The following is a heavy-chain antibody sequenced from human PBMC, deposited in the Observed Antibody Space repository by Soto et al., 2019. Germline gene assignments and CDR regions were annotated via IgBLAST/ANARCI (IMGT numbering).Heavy chain of an antibody. Sequence: QVQLQESGPGLVKPSPTLSLTCTVSGGSISSGDYYWSWIRQPPGKGLEWIGYIYYSGSTYYNPSLKSRVTISVDTSKNQFSLKLSSVTAADKAVYYCARDVLLGFGELSPLYYYYGMDVWGQGTTVTVSS. J-gene: IGHJ6*02. CDR1: GGSISSGDYY. V-gene: IGHV4-30-4*01. CDR3: ARDVLLGFGELSPLYYYYGMDV. D-gene: IGHD3-10*01. CDR2: IYYSGST.